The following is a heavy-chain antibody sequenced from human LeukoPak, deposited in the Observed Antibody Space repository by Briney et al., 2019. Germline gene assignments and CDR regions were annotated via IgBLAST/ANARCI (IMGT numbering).Heavy chain of an antibody. D-gene: IGHD3-10*01. Sequence: GASVKVSCKASGYTFTSYGISWVRQAPGQGLEWMGWISAYNGNTNYAQKLQGRVTMTTDTSTSTAYMELRSLRSDDTAVYYCARDITMVRGVIIWVDYFDYWGQGTLVTVSS. CDR3: ARDITMVRGVIIWVDYFDY. CDR2: ISAYNGNT. J-gene: IGHJ4*02. V-gene: IGHV1-18*01. CDR1: GYTFTSYG.